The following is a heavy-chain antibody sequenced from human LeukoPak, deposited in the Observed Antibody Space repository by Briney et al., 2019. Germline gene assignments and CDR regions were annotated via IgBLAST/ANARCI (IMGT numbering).Heavy chain of an antibody. V-gene: IGHV4-30-2*01. CDR2: IYHSGST. Sequence: SETLSLTCTVSGGSISSGGYYWSWIRQPPGKGLEWIGYIYHSGSTYYNPSLKSRVTISVDRSKNQFSLKLSSVTAADTAVYYCAKVDIVVVPAAIRFDAFDIWGQGTMVTVSS. CDR3: AKVDIVVVPAAIRFDAFDI. D-gene: IGHD2-2*02. J-gene: IGHJ3*02. CDR1: GGSISSGGYY.